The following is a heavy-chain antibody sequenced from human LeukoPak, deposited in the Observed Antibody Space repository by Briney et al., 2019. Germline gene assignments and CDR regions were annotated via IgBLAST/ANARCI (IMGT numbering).Heavy chain of an antibody. J-gene: IGHJ6*03. CDR3: ARVGRATSYYMDV. Sequence: GGSLRLSCSASGFTFSTYAMSWVRQAPGKGLEWVSAISGSGGSTYYADSVKGRFTISRDNAKNTLYLQMNSLRAEDTAVYYCARVGRATSYYMDVWGKGTTVTVSS. V-gene: IGHV3-23*01. CDR2: ISGSGGST. CDR1: GFTFSTYA.